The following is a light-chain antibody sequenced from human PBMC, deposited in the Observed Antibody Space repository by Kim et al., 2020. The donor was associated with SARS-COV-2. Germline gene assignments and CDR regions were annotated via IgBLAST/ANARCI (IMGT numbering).Light chain of an antibody. CDR1: QSVSSN. J-gene: IGKJ4*01. V-gene: IGKV3-15*01. Sequence: VSPGERATLSCRASQSVSSNLAWYQQKPGHAPRLLIYGASTRATGVPARFSGSGSGTDFSLTISSLQSEDFAVYYCQQYNNWPPITFGGGTKLEI. CDR3: QQYNNWPPIT. CDR2: GAS.